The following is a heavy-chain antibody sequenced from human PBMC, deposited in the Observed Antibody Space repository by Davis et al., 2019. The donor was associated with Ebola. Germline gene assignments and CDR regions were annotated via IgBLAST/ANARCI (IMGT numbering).Heavy chain of an antibody. D-gene: IGHD2-2*01. CDR1: GFTFSSYA. CDR2: ISGSGGST. J-gene: IGHJ4*02. CDR3: AKDRERGVVPAAMLDY. V-gene: IGHV3-23*01. Sequence: GESLKISCAASGFTFSSYAMSWVRQAPGKGLEWVSAISGSGGSTYYADSVKGRFTISRDNSKNTLYLQMNSLRAEDTAVYYCAKDRERGVVPAAMLDYWGQGTPVTVSS.